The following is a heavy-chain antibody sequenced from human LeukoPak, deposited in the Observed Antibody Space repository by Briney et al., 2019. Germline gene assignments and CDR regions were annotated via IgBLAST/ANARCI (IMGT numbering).Heavy chain of an antibody. Sequence: PSETLSLTCTVSGGSISSYYWSWIRQPPGKGLEWIGYIYYSGSTNYNPSLKSRVTISVDTSKNQFSLKLGSVTAADTAVYYCARANPSNYYGMDVWGQGTTVTVSS. CDR3: ARANPSNYYGMDV. CDR1: GGSISSYY. CDR2: IYYSGST. J-gene: IGHJ6*02. V-gene: IGHV4-59*01. D-gene: IGHD4-11*01.